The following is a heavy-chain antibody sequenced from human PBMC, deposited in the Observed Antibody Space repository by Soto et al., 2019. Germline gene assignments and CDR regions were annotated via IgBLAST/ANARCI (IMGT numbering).Heavy chain of an antibody. V-gene: IGHV3-7*05. J-gene: IGHJ6*02. CDR1: EFTFNTYW. Sequence: EVQLVESGGGLVQPGGSLRLSCLASEFTFNTYWMNWVRQAPGRGLEWVANIKDDGSEKNYVDSVKGRFTISRDNAKNALYLQMNRLRGEDTAVYCCARDWGTPGRGSAVGYYYHDGMDVWGQGTTVTVSS. CDR2: IKDDGSEK. D-gene: IGHD6-19*01. CDR3: ARDWGTPGRGSAVGYYYHDGMDV.